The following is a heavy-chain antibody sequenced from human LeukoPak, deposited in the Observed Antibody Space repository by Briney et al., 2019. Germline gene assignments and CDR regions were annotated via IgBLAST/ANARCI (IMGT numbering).Heavy chain of an antibody. CDR2: VYYTGAS. D-gene: IGHD2-2*02. V-gene: IGHV4-39*07. CDR1: GGSISSSSYY. J-gene: IGHJ6*03. Sequence: SETLSLTCTVSGGSISSSSYYWGWIRQPPGKGLEWIGSVYYTGASYYNPSLKSRVTISIDTSKNHFSLNLTSVTAADTAVYYCARRIGYCSSTSCYTGYYYYYYMDVWGKGTTVTVSS. CDR3: ARRIGYCSSTSCYTGYYYYYYMDV.